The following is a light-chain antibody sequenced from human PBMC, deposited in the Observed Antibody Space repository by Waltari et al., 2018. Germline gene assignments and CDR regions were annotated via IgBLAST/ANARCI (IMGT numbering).Light chain of an antibody. Sequence: EIVLTQSPGTLSLSPGERATLSCRASQSVTSISLTWYQQKSGQNPRLLIYGSSTRATGIPDRFSGSGSGTDFALTINRLEPEDFAVYYCQQYDGLVVTFGGGTTV. J-gene: IGKJ4*01. CDR2: GSS. CDR1: QSVTSIS. CDR3: QQYDGLVVT. V-gene: IGKV3-20*01.